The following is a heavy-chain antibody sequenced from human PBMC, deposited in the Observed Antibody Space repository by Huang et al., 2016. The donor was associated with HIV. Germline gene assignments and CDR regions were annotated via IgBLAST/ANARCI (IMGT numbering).Heavy chain of an antibody. V-gene: IGHV3-7*01. J-gene: IGHJ4*02. CDR3: ARGFQAKPGDY. CDR2: INLDGGER. CDR1: GFTFRSYW. Sequence: EVHLVESGGGLVRPGRSLRFSCAASGFTFRSYWMNWVRQAPGRGLEWVANINLDGGERFYVDSVRGRFTISRDNANNSVSLQLNSLKAEDTGVYYCARGFQAKPGDYWGQGTLVTVSS.